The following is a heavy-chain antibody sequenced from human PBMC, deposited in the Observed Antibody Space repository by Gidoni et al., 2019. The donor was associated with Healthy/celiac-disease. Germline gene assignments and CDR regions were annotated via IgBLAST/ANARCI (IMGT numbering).Heavy chain of an antibody. D-gene: IGHD4-17*01. CDR1: GFPFSSYW. J-gene: IGHJ6*02. V-gene: IGHV3-7*01. CDR2: IKQDGSEK. CDR3: ARAPYGDYDLGINYYGMDV. Sequence: EVQLVESGGGLVQPGGSLRLSCAASGFPFSSYWMSWVRQAPGKGLEWVANIKQDGSEKYYVDSVKGRFTISRDNAKNSLYLQMNSLRAEDTAVYYCARAPYGDYDLGINYYGMDVWGQGTTVTVSS.